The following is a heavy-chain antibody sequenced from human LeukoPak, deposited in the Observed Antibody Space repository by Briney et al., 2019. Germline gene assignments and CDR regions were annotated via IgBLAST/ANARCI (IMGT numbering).Heavy chain of an antibody. D-gene: IGHD4-17*01. Sequence: GRSPGLSCAASGFTFSSYAMHWVRQAPGKGLEWVAVISYDGSNKYYADSVKGRFTISRDNAKNSLYLQMNSLRAEDTAVYYCAGDLRSLRKSVTTSGYWGQGTLVTVSS. CDR3: AGDLRSLRKSVTTSGY. CDR2: ISYDGSNK. J-gene: IGHJ4*02. CDR1: GFTFSSYA. V-gene: IGHV3-30-3*01.